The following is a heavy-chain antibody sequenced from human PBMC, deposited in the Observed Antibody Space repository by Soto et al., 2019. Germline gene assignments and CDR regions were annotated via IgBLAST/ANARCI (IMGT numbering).Heavy chain of an antibody. J-gene: IGHJ4*02. CDR1: GFTFSSYA. Sequence: VQLLESGGGLVQPGGSLRLSCAASGFTFSSYAMSWVRQAPGKGLEWVAVIWYDGSNKYYADSVKGRFTISRDNSKNTLYLQMNSLRAEDTAVYYCARGRDALFDYWGQGTLVTVSS. CDR3: ARGRDALFDY. CDR2: IWYDGSNK. V-gene: IGHV3-33*08.